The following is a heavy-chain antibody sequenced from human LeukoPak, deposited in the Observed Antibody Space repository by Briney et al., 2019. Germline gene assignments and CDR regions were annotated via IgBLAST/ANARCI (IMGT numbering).Heavy chain of an antibody. D-gene: IGHD6-19*01. Sequence: PGGSLRLSCAASGFTFSSYGMHWVRQAPGKGLEWVAVIWYDGSNKYYADSVKGRFTISRDNSKNTLYLQMNSLRAEDTAVYYCARDRQKRIAVADPPSYWGQGTLVTVSS. J-gene: IGHJ4*02. CDR2: IWYDGSNK. V-gene: IGHV3-33*01. CDR3: ARDRQKRIAVADPPSY. CDR1: GFTFSSYG.